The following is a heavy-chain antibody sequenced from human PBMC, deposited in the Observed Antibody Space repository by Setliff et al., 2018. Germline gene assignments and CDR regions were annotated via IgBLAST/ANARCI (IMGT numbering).Heavy chain of an antibody. D-gene: IGHD2-21*02. Sequence: PGGSLRLSCVASGFTFNSYVMSWVRQAPGKGLEWVSSISGGADKTYYADSVRGRFTISRDNSKNILYLQMNSLKPEDTAVYYCARFAKCGGHCWNDYWGQGTLVTVS. J-gene: IGHJ4*02. CDR1: GFTFNSYV. CDR3: ARFAKCGGHCWNDY. V-gene: IGHV3-23*01. CDR2: ISGGADKT.